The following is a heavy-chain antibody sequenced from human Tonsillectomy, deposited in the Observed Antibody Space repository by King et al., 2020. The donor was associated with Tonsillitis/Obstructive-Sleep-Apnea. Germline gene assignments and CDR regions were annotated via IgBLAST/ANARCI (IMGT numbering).Heavy chain of an antibody. V-gene: IGHV5-51*01. J-gene: IGHJ3*02. CDR1: GYSFTSYW. D-gene: IGHD2-21*01. CDR2: IYPGDSDT. Sequence: VQLVESGAEVKKPGESLKISCKGSGYSFTSYWIGWVRQMPGKGLEWMGIIYPGDSDTRYSPSFQGQVTISADKSISTAYLTWSSLKASDTAMYYCARQEGRIDCFIIDAFDIWGPGTILPVSS. CDR3: ARQEGRIDCFIIDAFDI.